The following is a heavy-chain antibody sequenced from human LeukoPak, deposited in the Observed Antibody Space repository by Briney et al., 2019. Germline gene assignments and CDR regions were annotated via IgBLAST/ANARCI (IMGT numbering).Heavy chain of an antibody. Sequence: TGGSLRLSCAASGFTFSTYPMSWVRQAPGKGLVWISTINGSGTATHYADSVKGRFTISRDNSKNTLFLQMNSLRADDTAAYYCAKGHRLCSSGNCNSQVDSWGHGTLVIVSS. CDR1: GFTFSTYP. D-gene: IGHD2-15*01. CDR3: AKGHRLCSSGNCNSQVDS. CDR2: INGSGTAT. V-gene: IGHV3-23*01. J-gene: IGHJ5*01.